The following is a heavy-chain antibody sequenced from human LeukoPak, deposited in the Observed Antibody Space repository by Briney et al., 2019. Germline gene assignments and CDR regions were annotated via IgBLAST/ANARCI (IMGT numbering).Heavy chain of an antibody. Sequence: GGSLRLSCAASGFTFSSYWMHWVRQAPGKGLVWVSRLNTDGSRTSYADSVKSRFTISRDNAKNMLYLQMHSRRAEDTAVYYCARESYCSGGSCYSGRAFDIWGQGTMVTVSS. CDR3: ARESYCSGGSCYSGRAFDI. CDR2: LNTDGSRT. V-gene: IGHV3-74*01. CDR1: GFTFSSYW. J-gene: IGHJ3*02. D-gene: IGHD2-15*01.